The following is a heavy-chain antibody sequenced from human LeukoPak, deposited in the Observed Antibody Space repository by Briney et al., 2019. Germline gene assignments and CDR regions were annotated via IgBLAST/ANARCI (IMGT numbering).Heavy chain of an antibody. J-gene: IGHJ4*02. CDR2: ISSSSSYI. CDR3: ARDRSAIVRGIFDY. D-gene: IGHD3-10*01. CDR1: GFTFSSYS. Sequence: GGSLRLSCAASGFTFSSYSMSWVRQAPGKGLEWVSSISSSSSYIYYADSVKGRFTISRDNAKNSLYLQMNSLRAEDTAVYYCARDRSAIVRGIFDYWGQGTLVTVSS. V-gene: IGHV3-21*01.